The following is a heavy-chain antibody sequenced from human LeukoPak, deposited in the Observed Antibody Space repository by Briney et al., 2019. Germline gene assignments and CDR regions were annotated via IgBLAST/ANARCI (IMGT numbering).Heavy chain of an antibody. CDR3: ARGRSITLLRGVAMSDGFDI. J-gene: IGHJ3*02. CDR1: GFTFSNYG. Sequence: GGSLRLSCAASGFTFSNYGMNWVRQAPGKGLEWVSFTDTSGRYVYYGDSVKGRFTISRDNAKSLLFLQMNGLRAEDTALYYCARGRSITLLRGVAMSDGFDIWGQGAMVAVSS. CDR2: TDTSGRYV. D-gene: IGHD3-10*01. V-gene: IGHV3-21*06.